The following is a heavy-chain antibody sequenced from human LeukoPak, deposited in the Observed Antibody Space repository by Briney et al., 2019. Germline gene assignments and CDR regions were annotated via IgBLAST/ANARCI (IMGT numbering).Heavy chain of an antibody. Sequence: GGSLRLSCAASGFTFSDYYMSWIRQAPGKGLEWVSYISSSGTTIYYADPAKGRFTISRYNAKNSLYLQMNSLRAEDTAVYYCARRRDSGSLQHFDYWGQGTLVTVSS. CDR3: ARRRDSGSLQHFDY. J-gene: IGHJ4*02. D-gene: IGHD1-26*01. CDR2: ISSSGTTI. CDR1: GFTFSDYY. V-gene: IGHV3-11*01.